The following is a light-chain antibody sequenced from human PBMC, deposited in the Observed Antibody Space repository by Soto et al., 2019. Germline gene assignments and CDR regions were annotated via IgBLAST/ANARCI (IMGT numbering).Light chain of an antibody. J-gene: IGLJ3*02. CDR1: INDVGGYNY. Sequence: QSVLTQPPSASGSPGQSVTISCTGTINDVGGYNYVSWYQHHPGKAPKLMISEVTKRPSGVPDRFSGSKSGNTASLTVSGRQADDEADYYCSSYAGSNNWVFGGGTKVTVL. CDR2: EVT. V-gene: IGLV2-8*01. CDR3: SSYAGSNNWV.